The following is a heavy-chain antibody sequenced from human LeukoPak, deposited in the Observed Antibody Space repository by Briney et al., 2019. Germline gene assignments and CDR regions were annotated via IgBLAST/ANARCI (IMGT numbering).Heavy chain of an antibody. J-gene: IGHJ6*03. CDR3: ARVPRSYYYYYYVDV. CDR1: GGSISGYH. V-gene: IGHV4-59*01. Sequence: SETLSLTCNVSGGSISGYHWSWIRQPPGKGLEGLGYIYYSGSSNYNPSLKSRVTISADTSKNEFSLKLSSVTAADTAVYYCARVPRSYYYYYYVDVWGKGTTVTVSS. CDR2: IYYSGSS.